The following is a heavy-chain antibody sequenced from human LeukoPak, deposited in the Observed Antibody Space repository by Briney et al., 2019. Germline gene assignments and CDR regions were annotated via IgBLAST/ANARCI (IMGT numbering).Heavy chain of an antibody. J-gene: IGHJ4*02. V-gene: IGHV3-21*01. Sequence: PGGSLRLSCAASGFTFSSSAMSWVRQAPGKGLEWVSSISSSSSYIYYADSVKGRFTISRDNVKNSLYLQMNSLRAEDTAVYYCARPHYYDSSGYQPFDYWGQGTLVTVSS. CDR2: ISSSSSYI. CDR3: ARPHYYDSSGYQPFDY. CDR1: GFTFSSSA. D-gene: IGHD3-22*01.